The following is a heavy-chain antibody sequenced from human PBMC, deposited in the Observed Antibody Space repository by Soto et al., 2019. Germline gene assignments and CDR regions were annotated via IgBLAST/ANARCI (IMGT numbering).Heavy chain of an antibody. D-gene: IGHD3-10*01. V-gene: IGHV3-30*04. CDR1: GFTFSNYT. J-gene: IGHJ4*02. CDR2: ISYDEIDK. Sequence: GGSLRLSCAASGFTFSNYTMHWVRQAPGKGLEWVALISYDEIDKYFADAVKGRLTISRDNSKNTLYLQMDSLRAEDTAVYYCAGRSGSSDYWGRGTLVTVSS. CDR3: AGRSGSSDY.